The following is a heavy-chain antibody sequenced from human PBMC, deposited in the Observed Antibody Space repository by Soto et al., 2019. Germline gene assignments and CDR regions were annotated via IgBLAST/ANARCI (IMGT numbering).Heavy chain of an antibody. V-gene: IGHV1-18*01. J-gene: IGHJ5*02. Sequence: QVQLVQSGAEVKKPGASVKVSCKASGYTFTCYGISWVRQAPGQGLEWMGWISAYNGNTNYAQKLQGRVTMTTDTSTSTAYMKLRSPRSDDTAVYYCARDSTPYCGGDCYTWFDPWGQGTLVTVSS. CDR1: GYTFTCYG. D-gene: IGHD2-21*02. CDR2: ISAYNGNT. CDR3: ARDSTPYCGGDCYTWFDP.